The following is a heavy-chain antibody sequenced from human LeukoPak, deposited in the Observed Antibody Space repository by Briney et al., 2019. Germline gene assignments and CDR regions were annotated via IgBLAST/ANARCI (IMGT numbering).Heavy chain of an antibody. CDR3: AKDKRSSSGWFTYFDY. D-gene: IGHD6-19*01. V-gene: IGHV3-9*03. Sequence: GGSLRLSCAASGFTFDDYAMHWVRQAPGKGLEWVSGISWNSGSIGYADSVKGRFTISRDNAKNSLYLQMNSLRAEDMALYYCAKDKRSSSGWFTYFDYWGQGTLVTVSS. J-gene: IGHJ4*02. CDR1: GFTFDDYA. CDR2: ISWNSGSI.